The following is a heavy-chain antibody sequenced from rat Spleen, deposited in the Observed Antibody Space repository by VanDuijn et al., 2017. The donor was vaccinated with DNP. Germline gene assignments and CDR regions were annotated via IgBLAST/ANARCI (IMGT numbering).Heavy chain of an antibody. D-gene: IGHD1-2*01. CDR1: GFTFSDYY. CDR2: ISYDGGST. CDR3: ARGSYYSSPLDY. Sequence: EVQLVESGGGLVQPGRSLKLSCAASGFTFSDYYMAWVRQAPTKGLEWVAYISYDGGSTYYGDSVKGRFTISRDNAKSTLYLQMNSLRSEDMATYYCARGSYYSSPLDYWGQGVMVTVSS. J-gene: IGHJ2*01. V-gene: IGHV5-22*01.